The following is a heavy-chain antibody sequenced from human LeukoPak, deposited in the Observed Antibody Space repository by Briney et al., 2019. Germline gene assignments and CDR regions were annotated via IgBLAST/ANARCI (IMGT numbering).Heavy chain of an antibody. CDR1: GGSFSGYY. CDR2: INHSGST. V-gene: IGHV4-34*01. CDR3: ARSERYCSSTSCRNFDY. D-gene: IGHD2-2*01. Sequence: SETLSLTCAVYGGSFSGYYWSWLRQPPGKGLEWIGEINHSGSTNYNPSLKSRVTISVDTSKNQFSLKLSSVTAADTAVYYCARSERYCSSTSCRNFDYWGQGTLVTVSS. J-gene: IGHJ4*02.